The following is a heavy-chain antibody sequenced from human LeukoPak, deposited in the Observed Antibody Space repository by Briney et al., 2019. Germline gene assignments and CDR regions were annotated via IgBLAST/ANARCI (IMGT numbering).Heavy chain of an antibody. D-gene: IGHD2-8*01. V-gene: IGHV3-23*01. CDR1: GFTLSSYA. Sequence: GESLTLSCAVSGFTLSSYAMSWVRQAPGQGPELDSVIIDKGDYTSYADSVRDRMTIPSDISRNTLYLQMISLRPEDTAVYYCAKDTSIGKYCTNGVCSPFDYWGQGTLVTVSS. CDR3: AKDTSIGKYCTNGVCSPFDY. CDR2: IIDKGDYT. J-gene: IGHJ4*02.